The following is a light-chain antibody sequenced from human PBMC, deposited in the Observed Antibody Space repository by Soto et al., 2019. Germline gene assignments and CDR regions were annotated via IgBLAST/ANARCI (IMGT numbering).Light chain of an antibody. CDR3: SSYTSNNTWV. V-gene: IGLV2-14*01. J-gene: IGLJ3*02. CDR1: SSDVGGYNY. Sequence: QSVLTQPASVSGSPGQSITISCTGTSSDVGGYNYVSWNQQYPGKAPKLMIYEVSNRPSGVSNRFSGSKSGNTASLTISGLQAEDEADYYCSSYTSNNTWVFGGGTQLTVL. CDR2: EVS.